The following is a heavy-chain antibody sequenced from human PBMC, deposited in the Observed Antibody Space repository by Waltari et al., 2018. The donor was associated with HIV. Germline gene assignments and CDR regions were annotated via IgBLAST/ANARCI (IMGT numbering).Heavy chain of an antibody. D-gene: IGHD1-26*01. J-gene: IGHJ4*02. V-gene: IGHV1-24*01. CDR2: LSPKDGET. CDR3: ATVRTEAGSYSIFDY. Sequence: QVQLVQSGAEVKKPGASVKVSCKVSGYTLTELSMHWVRQAPGKGLEWMGGLSPKDGETLYAQRFQGRVTMTEDSSTDTAYMELSSLRSEDTAVYYCATVRTEAGSYSIFDYWGQGTLVTVSS. CDR1: GYTLTELS.